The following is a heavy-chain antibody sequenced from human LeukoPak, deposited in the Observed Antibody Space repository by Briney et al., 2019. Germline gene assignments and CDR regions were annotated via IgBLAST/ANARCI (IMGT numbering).Heavy chain of an antibody. CDR2: ISWNSGSI. CDR1: GFTFDDYA. CDR3: AKDIRFPYSSSTIQ. D-gene: IGHD6-13*01. Sequence: LPGRSLRLSCAASGFTFDDYAMNWVRQAPGKGLEWVSGISWNSGSIDYADSVKGRFTISRDNAKNSPYLQMNRLRAEDSALYYCAKDIRFPYSSSTIQWGQGTLVTVSS. V-gene: IGHV3-9*01. J-gene: IGHJ1*01.